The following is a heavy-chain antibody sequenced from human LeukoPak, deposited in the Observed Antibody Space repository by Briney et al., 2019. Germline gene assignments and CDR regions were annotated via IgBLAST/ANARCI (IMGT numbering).Heavy chain of an antibody. V-gene: IGHV4-59*02. CDR2: IYNSGAT. D-gene: IGHD3-16*01. CDR1: GGSVRSQY. CDR3: ARELWEGYLDY. J-gene: IGHJ4*02. Sequence: SETLSLTCTVSGGSVRSQYWSWIRQPLGKGPEWIGYIYNSGATNYNPSLKSRVTISVDTSKNQFSLKLTSVTAADTAAYYCARELWEGYLDYWGQGKLVTVSS.